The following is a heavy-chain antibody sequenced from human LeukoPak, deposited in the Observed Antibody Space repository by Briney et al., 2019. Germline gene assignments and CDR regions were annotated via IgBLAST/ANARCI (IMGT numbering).Heavy chain of an antibody. CDR3: ARDPRLGSGYYSYFDY. D-gene: IGHD3-22*01. J-gene: IGHJ4*02. Sequence: AGGSLRLSCAASGFTFSSSWMHWVRQAPGKGLVWVSRINSDGSSTSYADSVKGRFTISRDNAKNTLYLQMNSLRAEDTAVYYCARDPRLGSGYYSYFDYWGQGTLVTVSS. CDR1: GFTFSSSW. V-gene: IGHV3-74*01. CDR2: INSDGSST.